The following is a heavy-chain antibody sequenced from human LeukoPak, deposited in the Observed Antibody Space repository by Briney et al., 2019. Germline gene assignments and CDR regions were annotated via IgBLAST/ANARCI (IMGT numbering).Heavy chain of an antibody. CDR3: ARVGTYYDFWSGIREYYFGY. CDR2: IYYSGST. V-gene: IGHV4-59*01. CDR1: GGSISSYY. Sequence: SETLSLTCTVSGGSISSYYWSWIRQPPGKGLEWIGYIYYSGSTNYNPSLKSRVTISVDTSKNQFSLKLSSVTAADTAVYYCARVGTYYDFWSGIREYYFGYWGQGTLVTVSS. J-gene: IGHJ4*02. D-gene: IGHD3-3*01.